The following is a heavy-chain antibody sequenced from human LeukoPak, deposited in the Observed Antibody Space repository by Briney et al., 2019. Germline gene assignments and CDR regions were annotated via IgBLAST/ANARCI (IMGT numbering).Heavy chain of an antibody. CDR2: IRNDGSNK. CDR1: QFTFSNYG. D-gene: IGHD3-10*01. J-gene: IGHJ4*02. V-gene: IGHV3-30*02. CDR3: ARDGLWFSDY. Sequence: GGSLRLSCAASQFTFSNYGMHWVRQAPGKGLEWVSFIRNDGSNKNYADSVKGRFTISRDNSKNTLYLQMNSLRAEDTAVYYCARDGLWFSDYWGQGTLVTVSS.